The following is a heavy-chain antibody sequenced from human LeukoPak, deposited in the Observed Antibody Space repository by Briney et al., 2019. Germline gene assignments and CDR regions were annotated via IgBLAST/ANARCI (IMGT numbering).Heavy chain of an antibody. V-gene: IGHV3-23*01. CDR1: GFTLGTYG. CDR3: ARELVSLGTGYFDL. Sequence: GGSLRLSCEASGFTLGTYGMTWVRQAPGKGLEWVSGITGSSTWTYYADSVRGRFTISRDNSKSTLHLQMNNPTADDTAIYFCARELVSLGTGYFDLWGRGTLVTVSS. CDR2: ITGSSTWT. D-gene: IGHD7-27*01. J-gene: IGHJ2*01.